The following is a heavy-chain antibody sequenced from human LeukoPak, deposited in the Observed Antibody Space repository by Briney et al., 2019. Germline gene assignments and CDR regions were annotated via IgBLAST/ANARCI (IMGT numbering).Heavy chain of an antibody. V-gene: IGHV3-30*18. Sequence: QAGGSLRLSCAASGFTFSSYGMHWVRQAPGKGLEWVAVISYDGSNKYYADSVKGRFTISRDNSKNTLYLQMNSLRAEDTAVYYCAKDAYDSSGYFDYWGQGTLVTVSS. J-gene: IGHJ4*02. CDR2: ISYDGSNK. CDR1: GFTFSSYG. D-gene: IGHD3-22*01. CDR3: AKDAYDSSGYFDY.